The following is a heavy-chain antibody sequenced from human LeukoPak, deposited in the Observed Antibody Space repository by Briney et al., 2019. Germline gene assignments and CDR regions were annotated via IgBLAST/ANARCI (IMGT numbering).Heavy chain of an antibody. D-gene: IGHD3-3*01. CDR2: IYYSGST. V-gene: IGHV4-31*11. Sequence: SETLSLTCAVYGGSFSGYYWSWIRQHPGKGLEWIGYIYYSGSTYYNPSLKSRVTISVDTSKNQFSLKLSSVTAADTAVYYCARSYYDFWSGYYRYFDYWGQGTLVTVSS. CDR3: ARSYYDFWSGYYRYFDY. J-gene: IGHJ4*02. CDR1: GGSFSGYY.